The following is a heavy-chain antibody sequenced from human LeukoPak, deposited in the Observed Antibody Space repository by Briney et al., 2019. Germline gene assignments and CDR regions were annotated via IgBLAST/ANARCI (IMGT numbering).Heavy chain of an antibody. CDR3: ARGHIRAASFDY. D-gene: IGHD6-13*01. Sequence: ASVKVSCKASGYTFSGYYMYWVRQAPGQGLEWMGWINPNSGGTNYAQNFQDRVTMTRDTSISTAYMGLSRLRSDDTAVYYCARGHIRAASFDYWGQGTLVTVSS. CDR2: INPNSGGT. CDR1: GYTFSGYY. J-gene: IGHJ4*02. V-gene: IGHV1-2*02.